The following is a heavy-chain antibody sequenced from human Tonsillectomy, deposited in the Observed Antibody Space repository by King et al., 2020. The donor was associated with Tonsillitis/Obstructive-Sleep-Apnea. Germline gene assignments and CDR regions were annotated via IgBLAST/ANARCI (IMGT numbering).Heavy chain of an antibody. CDR2: ISYDGSKK. J-gene: IGHJ6*03. Sequence: VQLVESGGGVVQPGRSLRLSCAYSGFTFSSYAMHLVRQAPGKGLEWSAVISYDGSKKYYADSVKGRFTISRDNSKNTLYLQMNSLRAEDTAVYYCARGVTTHRGYYMDVWGKGTTVTVSS. D-gene: IGHD4-17*01. V-gene: IGHV3-30*01. CDR1: GFTFSSYA. CDR3: ARGVTTHRGYYMDV.